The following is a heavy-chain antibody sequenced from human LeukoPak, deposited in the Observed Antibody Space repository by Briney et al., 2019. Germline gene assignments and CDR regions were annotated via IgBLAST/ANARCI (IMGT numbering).Heavy chain of an antibody. V-gene: IGHV3-9*01. Sequence: GRSLRLSCAASGFTFDDYAMHWVRQAPGKGLEWVSGISWNSGSIGYADSVKGRFTISRDNAKNSLYLQMNSLRAEDTALYYCAKEMAAGTFDYWGQGTLVTVSS. D-gene: IGHD3-10*01. J-gene: IGHJ4*02. CDR1: GFTFDDYA. CDR2: ISWNSGSI. CDR3: AKEMAAGTFDY.